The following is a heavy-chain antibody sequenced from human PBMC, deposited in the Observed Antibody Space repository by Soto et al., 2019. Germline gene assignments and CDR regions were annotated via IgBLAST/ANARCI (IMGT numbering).Heavy chain of an antibody. CDR3: ARVDRRAAVAASPPFDY. V-gene: IGHV1-3*01. J-gene: IGHJ4*02. CDR2: INAGNGNT. CDR1: GYTFTSYA. D-gene: IGHD6-19*01. Sequence: ASVKVSCKASGYTFTSYAMHWVRQAPGQRLEWMGWINAGNGNTKYSQKFQGRVTITRDTSASTAYMELSSLRYEDTAVYYCARVDRRAAVAASPPFDYWGQGTLVTVSS.